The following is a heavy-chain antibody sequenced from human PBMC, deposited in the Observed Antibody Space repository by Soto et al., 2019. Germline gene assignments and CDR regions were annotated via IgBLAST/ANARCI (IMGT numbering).Heavy chain of an antibody. CDR3: AKVPSKNYYYPLDV. D-gene: IGHD3-10*01. Sequence: GGSLRLSGTASGFTFSDYAMAWVRQAPGKGLEWVSTISGGSSVTYYGDSVKGRFTITRDNAKKTLFLQLNRLSAEDTATYYCAKVPSKNYYYPLDVWGPGTQVTVSS. CDR2: ISGGSSVT. J-gene: IGHJ1*01. CDR1: GFTFSDYA. V-gene: IGHV3-23*01.